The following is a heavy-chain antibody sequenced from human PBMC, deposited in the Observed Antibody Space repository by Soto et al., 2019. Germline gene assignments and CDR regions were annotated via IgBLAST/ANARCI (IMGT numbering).Heavy chain of an antibody. D-gene: IGHD6-25*01. Sequence: EVQLLESGGGLVQPGGSLRLSCEASGFTFSSYAMSWVRQAPGKGLEWVSVISGSGGSTYYADTVKGRFTISRDNSNNTVYLYLQLNSVRAGDTAVYYGAKAYKETSGEDDYWSECTLVTVTS. V-gene: IGHV3-23*01. J-gene: IGHJ4*02. CDR3: AKAYKETSGEDDY. CDR1: GFTFSSYA. CDR2: ISGSGGST.